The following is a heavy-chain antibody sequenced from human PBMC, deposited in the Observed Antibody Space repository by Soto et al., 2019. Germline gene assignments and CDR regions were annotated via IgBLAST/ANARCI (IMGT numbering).Heavy chain of an antibody. CDR2: IYYSGST. J-gene: IGHJ4*02. V-gene: IGHV4-59*11. CDR1: DGSIDNHY. Sequence: QVQLQESGPGLVKPSETLSLTCTVSDGSIDNHYWSWIRQPPGKGLEWIGYIYYSGSTNYNPSLRSRVPTSVDTSKNQFSLKLRSVTAADTAVYYCARGGVSRLEPFDYWGQGTLVTVSS. CDR3: ARGGVSRLEPFDY. D-gene: IGHD1-1*01.